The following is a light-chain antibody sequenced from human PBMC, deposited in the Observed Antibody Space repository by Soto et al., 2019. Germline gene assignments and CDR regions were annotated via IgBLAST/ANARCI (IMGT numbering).Light chain of an antibody. Sequence: DIVMTQSPLSLPVTPGEPASISCRSSQSLLHSNGYNYLDWYLQKPGQSPQLLIYLGSSRASGVPDRFSGSGSGTDFTLKISRVEAEDVGVYYCMQALHSPWTFGQGTKVEIK. CDR1: QSLLHSNGYNY. J-gene: IGKJ1*01. V-gene: IGKV2-28*01. CDR2: LGS. CDR3: MQALHSPWT.